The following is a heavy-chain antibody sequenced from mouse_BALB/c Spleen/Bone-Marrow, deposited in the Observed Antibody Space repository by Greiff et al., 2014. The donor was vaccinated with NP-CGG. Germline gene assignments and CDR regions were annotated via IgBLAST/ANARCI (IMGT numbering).Heavy chain of an antibody. J-gene: IGHJ4*01. Sequence: QVQLQQPGAELVKPGASVKLSCKASGYTFTSYYMHWVKQRPGQGLEWFGDINPSNGGTNFNEKFKNKATLTVDKSSSTAYMQLSSLTSEDSAVYYCSRGRRDALDYWGQGTSVTVSS. CDR3: SRGRRDALDY. V-gene: IGHV1S81*02. CDR2: INPSNGGT. CDR1: GYTFTSYY.